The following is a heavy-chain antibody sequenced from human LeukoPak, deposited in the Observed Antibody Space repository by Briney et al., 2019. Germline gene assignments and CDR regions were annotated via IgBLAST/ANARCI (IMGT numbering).Heavy chain of an antibody. CDR2: IIPIFGTA. J-gene: IGHJ4*02. Sequence: ASVKVSCKASGGTFSSYAISWVRQAPGQGLEWMGGIIPIFGTANYAQKFQGRVTITAGKSTSTAYMELSSLRSEDTAVYYCARYYYGSGGSLGYFDYWGQGTLVTVSS. V-gene: IGHV1-69*06. CDR1: GGTFSSYA. CDR3: ARYYYGSGGSLGYFDY. D-gene: IGHD3-10*01.